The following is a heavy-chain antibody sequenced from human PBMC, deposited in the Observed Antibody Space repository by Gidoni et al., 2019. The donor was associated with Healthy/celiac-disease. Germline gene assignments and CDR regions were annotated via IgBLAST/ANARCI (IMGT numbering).Heavy chain of an antibody. CDR1: GFTFSSYA. D-gene: IGHD3-10*01. CDR3: AKDQGFGELYAVIGMDV. Sequence: EVQLLESGGGLVQPGGSLRLSCAASGFTFSSYAMSWVRQAPGKGLEWVSAISGSGGSTYYADSGKGRFTISRDNSKNTLYLQMNSLRAEDTAVYYCAKDQGFGELYAVIGMDVWGQGTTVTVSS. V-gene: IGHV3-23*01. J-gene: IGHJ6*02. CDR2: ISGSGGST.